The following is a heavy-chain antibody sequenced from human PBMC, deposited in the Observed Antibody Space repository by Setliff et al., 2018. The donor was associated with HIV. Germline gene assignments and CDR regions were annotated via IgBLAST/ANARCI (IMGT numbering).Heavy chain of an antibody. CDR1: GGSFSGYY. J-gene: IGHJ6*03. CDR2: INHSGST. CDR3: ARAVRREFRTNVGDHYYFYMDV. D-gene: IGHD3-3*01. V-gene: IGHV4-34*01. Sequence: SETLSLTCAVYGGSFSGYYWSWIRQPPGKGLEWIGEINHSGSTNYNPSLKSRVTILVDTSKNQFSLKLSSVTAADTAVYYCARAVRREFRTNVGDHYYFYMDVWGKGTTVTVSS.